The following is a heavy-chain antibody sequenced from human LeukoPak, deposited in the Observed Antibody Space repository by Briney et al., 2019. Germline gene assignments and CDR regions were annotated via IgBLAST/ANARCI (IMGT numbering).Heavy chain of an antibody. V-gene: IGHV4-4*07. CDR2: IYSSGST. Sequence: SETLSLTCTVSGGSISSYYWSWIRQPAGKGLEWIGRIYSSGSTNYNPSLESRVSLSVDTSRNQFSLKVNSVTAADTAVYYCARMYSGTYGGIDYWGQGTLVTVSS. D-gene: IGHD1-26*01. CDR1: GGSISSYY. J-gene: IGHJ4*02. CDR3: ARMYSGTYGGIDY.